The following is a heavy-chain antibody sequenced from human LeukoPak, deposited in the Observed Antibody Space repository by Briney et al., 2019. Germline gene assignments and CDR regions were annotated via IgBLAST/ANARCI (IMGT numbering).Heavy chain of an antibody. V-gene: IGHV3-7*01. CDR3: ARVVYDFWSGYSLDY. D-gene: IGHD3-3*01. CDR2: IKQDGSEK. Sequence: GGSLRLSCAASGFTFSDYYRSWIRQAPGKGLEWVANIKQDGSEKYYVDSVKGRFTISRDNAKNSLYLQMNSLRAEDTAVYYCARVVYDFWSGYSLDYWGQGTLVTVSS. J-gene: IGHJ4*02. CDR1: GFTFSDYY.